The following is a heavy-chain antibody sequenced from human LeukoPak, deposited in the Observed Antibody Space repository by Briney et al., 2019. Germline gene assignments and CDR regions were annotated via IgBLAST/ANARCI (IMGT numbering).Heavy chain of an antibody. Sequence: KASETLSVTCTVSGGSISSSSYYWGWIRQPPGKGLEWIGSIYYSGSTYYNPSLKSRATISVDTSKNQFSLKLSSVTAADTAVYYCASHRGYSYGYNYWGQGTLVTVSS. V-gene: IGHV4-39*01. CDR1: GGSISSSSYY. CDR3: ASHRGYSYGYNY. D-gene: IGHD5-18*01. CDR2: IYYSGST. J-gene: IGHJ4*02.